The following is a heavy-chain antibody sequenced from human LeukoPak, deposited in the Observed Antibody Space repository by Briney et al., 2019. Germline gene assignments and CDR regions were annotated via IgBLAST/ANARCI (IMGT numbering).Heavy chain of an antibody. CDR3: ARDSSMLRGPLVIYYFDF. CDR1: GFTFSSYE. D-gene: IGHD3-10*01. V-gene: IGHV3-48*03. J-gene: IGHJ4*02. CDR2: ISSSGSTI. Sequence: GGSLRLSCAASGFTFSSYEMNWVRQAPGKGLEWVSYISSSGSTIYYADSVKGRFTISRDNAKNSLYLQMNSLRAEDTAVYYCARDSSMLRGPLVIYYFDFWGQGTLVTVSS.